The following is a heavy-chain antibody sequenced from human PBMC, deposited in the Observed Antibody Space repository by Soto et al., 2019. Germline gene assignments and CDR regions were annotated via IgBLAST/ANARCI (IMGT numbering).Heavy chain of an antibody. CDR2: INPNSGGT. Sequence: GASVKVSCQASGYTFPGYYMHSLRQAPGQGLEWMGWINPNSGGTTYAQKFQGRVTMTRDTSISTAYMELSRLRSDDTAVYYCARVSVAAAKPFDYWGQGTLVTVSS. CDR1: GYTFPGYY. J-gene: IGHJ4*02. CDR3: ARVSVAAAKPFDY. D-gene: IGHD6-13*01. V-gene: IGHV1-2*02.